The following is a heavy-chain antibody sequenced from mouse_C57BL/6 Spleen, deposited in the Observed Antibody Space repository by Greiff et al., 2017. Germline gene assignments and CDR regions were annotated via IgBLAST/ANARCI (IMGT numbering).Heavy chain of an antibody. V-gene: IGHV1-22*01. CDR3: ALYDYDRDWYFDV. J-gene: IGHJ1*03. Sequence: SGPELVKPGASVKMSCKASGYTFTDYNMHWVKQSHGKSLEWIGYINPNNGGTSYNQKFKGKATLTVNKSSSTAYMELRSLTSEDSAVYYCALYDYDRDWYFDVWGTGTTVTVSS. D-gene: IGHD2-4*01. CDR2: INPNNGGT. CDR1: GYTFTDYN.